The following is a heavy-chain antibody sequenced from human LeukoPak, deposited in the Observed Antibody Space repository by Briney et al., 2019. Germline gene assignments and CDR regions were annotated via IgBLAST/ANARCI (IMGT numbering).Heavy chain of an antibody. Sequence: GSLRLSCAASGFTFSSHSMNWVRQAPGKGLEWVSYISSSSSTIYYADSVKGRFTISRDDAKNSLYLQMNSLRDEDTAVYYCARGVTTPTRPFDPWGQGTLVTVSS. D-gene: IGHD3-3*01. CDR1: GFTFSSHS. CDR3: ARGVTTPTRPFDP. V-gene: IGHV3-48*02. CDR2: ISSSSSTI. J-gene: IGHJ5*02.